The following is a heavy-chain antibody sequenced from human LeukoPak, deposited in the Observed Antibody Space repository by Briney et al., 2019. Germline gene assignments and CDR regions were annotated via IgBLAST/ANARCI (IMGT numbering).Heavy chain of an antibody. CDR1: GGTFNNSA. Sequence: SVKVSCKTSGGTFNNSAISWVRQAPGQGLEWLGGIMPPFGTAGYAQKFQGRVTITKDESTRTVYLELTSLTSDDTAVYYCARDVHGDYGSGWFDPWGQGTLVSVSS. J-gene: IGHJ5*02. CDR3: ARDVHGDYGSGWFDP. V-gene: IGHV1-69*05. D-gene: IGHD4-17*01. CDR2: IMPPFGTA.